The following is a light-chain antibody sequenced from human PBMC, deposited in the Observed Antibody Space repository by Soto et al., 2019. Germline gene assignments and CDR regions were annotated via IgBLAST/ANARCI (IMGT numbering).Light chain of an antibody. J-gene: IGKJ2*01. CDR1: QGMSNV. V-gene: IGKV1-17*01. CDR2: AAS. Sequence: DIQMTQSPSSLSASVEDRVTITCRARQGMSNVLSWFQHKPGKAPKRLIYAASSLQGGVPSRFSGSGSGTECTLTITGRQPEDCADYYCRLQNTYPYTFGQGTKLEIK. CDR3: RLQNTYPYT.